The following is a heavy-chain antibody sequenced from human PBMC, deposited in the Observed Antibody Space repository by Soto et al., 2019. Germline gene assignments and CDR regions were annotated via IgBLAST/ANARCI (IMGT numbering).Heavy chain of an antibody. CDR2: IIPILGIA. Sequence: QVQLVQSGAEVKKPGSSVKVSCKASGGTFSSYTVSWVRQAPGQGLEWMGRIIPILGIANYAQKFQGRVTITADKSTGTAYMELGSLRFEDTAVYYCANPPRYWGQGTRVTVSS. CDR1: GGTFSSYT. J-gene: IGHJ4*02. CDR3: ANPPRY. V-gene: IGHV1-69*02.